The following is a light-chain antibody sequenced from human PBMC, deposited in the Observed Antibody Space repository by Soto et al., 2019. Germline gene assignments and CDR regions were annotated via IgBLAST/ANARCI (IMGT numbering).Light chain of an antibody. J-gene: IGKJ4*01. CDR2: GAS. Sequence: EIVLTQSPGTLSLSPWERATLSCRASQSVISNYLAWYQQKPGQAPRLLIYGASSRATGIPDRFSGSGSVTDFTLTISRLEPEDFAVYYCQQYGYSLLTFGGGTKVDIK. CDR3: QQYGYSLLT. CDR1: QSVISNY. V-gene: IGKV3-20*01.